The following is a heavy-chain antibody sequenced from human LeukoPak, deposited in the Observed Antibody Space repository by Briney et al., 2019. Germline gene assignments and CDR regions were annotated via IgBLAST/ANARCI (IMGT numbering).Heavy chain of an antibody. CDR3: ARPNRDYCSSTSCGVGGAYGMDV. CDR1: GGSFSGYY. Sequence: PSETLSLTCAVYGGSFSGYYWSWTRQPPGKGLEWIGEINHSGSTNYNPSLKSRVTISVDTSKNQFSLKLSSVTAADTAVYYCARPNRDYCSSTSCGVGGAYGMDVWGKGTTVTVSS. J-gene: IGHJ6*04. V-gene: IGHV4-34*01. D-gene: IGHD2-2*01. CDR2: INHSGST.